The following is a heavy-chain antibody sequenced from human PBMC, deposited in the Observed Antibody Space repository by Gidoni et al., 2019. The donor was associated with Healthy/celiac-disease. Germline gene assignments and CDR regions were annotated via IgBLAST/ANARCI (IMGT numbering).Heavy chain of an antibody. CDR3: AKDWAIQWLPKTHDAFDI. CDR2: ISGSGGST. V-gene: IGHV3-23*01. D-gene: IGHD6-19*01. Sequence: EVQLLESGGGLVQPGGSLRLSCAASGFPFIRDAMSWVRQAPGKGLEGVSAISGSGGSTYYADSVKGRFTISRDNSKNTLYLQMNSLRAEDTAVYYCAKDWAIQWLPKTHDAFDIWGQGTMVTVSS. J-gene: IGHJ3*02. CDR1: GFPFIRDA.